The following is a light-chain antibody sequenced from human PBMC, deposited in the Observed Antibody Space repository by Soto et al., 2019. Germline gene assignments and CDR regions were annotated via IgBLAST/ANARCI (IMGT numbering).Light chain of an antibody. CDR2: GAS. Sequence: EIVLTQSPATLSLSPGERATLSCRASQRVSSYLAWYQQKPGQAPRLLIYGASSRVTGIPDRFSGSGSGTDFTLTITRLEPEDFAVYYCQQYQSLTFGGGTKVDIK. CDR1: QRVSSY. J-gene: IGKJ4*01. V-gene: IGKV3-20*01. CDR3: QQYQSLT.